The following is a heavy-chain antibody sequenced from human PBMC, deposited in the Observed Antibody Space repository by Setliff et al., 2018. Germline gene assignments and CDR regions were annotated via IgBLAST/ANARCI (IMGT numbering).Heavy chain of an antibody. CDR2: TIPIFGST. CDR3: ARSPSSGAYWNPRPFYSDY. D-gene: IGHD1-26*01. CDR1: GGTFSSYA. V-gene: IGHV1-69*05. J-gene: IGHJ4*02. Sequence: ASVKVSCKASGGTFSSYAISWVRQAPGQGLEWMGGTIPIFGSTNYAQKFQDRVTIITDESTSTAYMELRSLRTEDTALYYCARSPSSGAYWNPRPFYSDYWARGTLVTVSS.